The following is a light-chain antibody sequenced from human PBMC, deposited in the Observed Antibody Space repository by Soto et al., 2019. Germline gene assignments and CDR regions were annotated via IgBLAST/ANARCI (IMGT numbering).Light chain of an antibody. J-gene: IGKJ4*01. CDR2: EVS. V-gene: IGKV3-11*01. CDR1: QTVSSS. Sequence: EIVLTQSPATLSLSPGERATLSCRASQTVSSSLAWYQQKPGQAPRLLIFEVSNMATDIPARFSGSGSGADFTLTISSLEPGDFALYYCQQHINWPLTFGGGTKV. CDR3: QQHINWPLT.